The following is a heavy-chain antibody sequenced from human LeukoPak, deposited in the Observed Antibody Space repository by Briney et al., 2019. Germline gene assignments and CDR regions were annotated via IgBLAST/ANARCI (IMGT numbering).Heavy chain of an antibody. CDR3: AKGTGRYWTFFDT. D-gene: IGHD1-26*01. V-gene: IGHV3-9*01. CDR1: GFMFDDFA. Sequence: GRSLRLSCAASGFMFDDFAMHWVRQAPGKGLEWVSGISWNSGSIDYAVSVKGRFTISRDNAKNSLFLQMNSLRPEDTAFYYCAKGTGRYWTFFDTWGQGTLVTVSP. J-gene: IGHJ4*02. CDR2: ISWNSGSI.